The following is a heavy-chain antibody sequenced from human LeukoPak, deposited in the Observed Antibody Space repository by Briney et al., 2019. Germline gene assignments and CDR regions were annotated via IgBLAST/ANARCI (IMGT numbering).Heavy chain of an antibody. CDR2: IYTSGST. J-gene: IGHJ5*02. Sequence: PSETLSLTCTVSGGSISSYYWSWLRQPAGKGLEGIGRIYTSGSTNYNPSLKSRVTMSVDTSKNQFSLKLSSVTAADTAVYYCARGYSSSQSRVRLNWFAPWGQGTLVTVSS. D-gene: IGHD6-6*01. V-gene: IGHV4-4*07. CDR3: ARGYSSSQSRVRLNWFAP. CDR1: GGSISSYY.